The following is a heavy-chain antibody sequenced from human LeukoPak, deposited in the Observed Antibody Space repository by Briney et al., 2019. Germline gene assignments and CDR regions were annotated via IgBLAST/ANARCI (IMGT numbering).Heavy chain of an antibody. CDR3: AKSTIFGVVSPADY. D-gene: IGHD3-3*01. V-gene: IGHV3-23*01. J-gene: IGHJ4*02. CDR1: GFTFSSYA. CDR2: ISGSGGSI. Sequence: GGSLRLSCAASGFTFSSYAMSWVRQAPGKGLEWVSAISGSGGSIYYADSVKGRFTISRDNSKNTLYLQMNSLRAEDTAVYYCAKSTIFGVVSPADYWGQGTLVTVSS.